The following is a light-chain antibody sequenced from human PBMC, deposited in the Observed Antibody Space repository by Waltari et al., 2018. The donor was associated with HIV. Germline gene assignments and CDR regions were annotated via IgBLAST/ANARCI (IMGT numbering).Light chain of an antibody. CDR1: PSVLYSFTDNNY. CDR2: WAY. Sequence: VMILSPDFLAVSLGERPTINCQSLPSVLYSFTDNNYLAWYQQKPGQPPKLLIYWAYTRESGVPDRFSGSGSGTDFALTISSLQPEDVAVYYCQQYYSTPWTFGQGSKVEIK. J-gene: IGKJ1*01. CDR3: QQYYSTPWT. V-gene: IGKV4-1*01.